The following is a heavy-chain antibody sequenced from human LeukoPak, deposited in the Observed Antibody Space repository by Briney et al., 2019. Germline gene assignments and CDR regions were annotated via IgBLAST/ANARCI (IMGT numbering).Heavy chain of an antibody. V-gene: IGHV1-18*01. CDR1: GYTITSYG. D-gene: IGHD1-26*01. J-gene: IGHJ6*03. CDR3: ARGVGYSGSYQSYYYYYMDV. CDR2: ISAYNGNT. Sequence: EASVKVSCKASGYTITSYGISWVRQAPGQGLEWMGWISAYNGNTNYAQKLQGRVTMTTDTSSSTAYMELRSLRSDDTAVYYCARGVGYSGSYQSYYYYYMDVWGKGTTVTVSS.